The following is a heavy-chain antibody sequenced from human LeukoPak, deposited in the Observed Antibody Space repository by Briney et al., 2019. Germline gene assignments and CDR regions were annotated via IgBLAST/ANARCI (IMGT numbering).Heavy chain of an antibody. CDR3: ARGYCSGGSCPARIDP. CDR1: GYTFTGYY. V-gene: IGHV1-2*02. Sequence: GASVKVSCKASGYTFTGYYMHWVRQAPGQGLEWMGWINPNSGGTNYAQKFQGRVIMTRDTSISTAYMELSRLRSDDTAVYYCARGYCSGGSCPARIDPWGQGTLVTVSS. J-gene: IGHJ5*02. D-gene: IGHD2-15*01. CDR2: INPNSGGT.